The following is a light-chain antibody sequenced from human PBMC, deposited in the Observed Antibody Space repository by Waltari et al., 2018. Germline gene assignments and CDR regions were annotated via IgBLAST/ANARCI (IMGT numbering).Light chain of an antibody. CDR2: WAS. V-gene: IGKV4-1*01. CDR1: QSVISSFNNKNY. J-gene: IGKJ1*01. CDR3: QQYSATPPT. Sequence: DIVMTQSPDSLAVSLGERATINCKSSQSVISSFNNKNYLTWFHHKAGEPPKLLIYWASTRESGVPDRFSGSGSGTDFTLTISGLQAEDVAVYYCQQYSATPPTFGQGTKVEIK.